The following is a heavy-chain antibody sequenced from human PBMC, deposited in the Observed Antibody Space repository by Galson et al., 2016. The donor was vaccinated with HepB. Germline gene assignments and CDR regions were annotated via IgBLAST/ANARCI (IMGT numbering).Heavy chain of an antibody. CDR1: GFTFSDYY. CDR2: ISSGGATT. CDR3: ARGPGQTIDY. V-gene: IGHV3-11*01. J-gene: IGHJ4*02. D-gene: IGHD1/OR15-1a*01. Sequence: SLRLSCAASGFTFSDYYMSWIRQAPGKGLVWVSYISSGGATTYYADSVKGRFTLSRDNAKNSLYLQMNGLRVEDTAVYYCARGPGQTIDYWGQGTLVTVSS.